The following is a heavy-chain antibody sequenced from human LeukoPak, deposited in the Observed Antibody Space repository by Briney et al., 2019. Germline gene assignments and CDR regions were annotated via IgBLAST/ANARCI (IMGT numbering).Heavy chain of an antibody. V-gene: IGHV3-23*01. CDR3: AKFYDSLTGYFDY. J-gene: IGHJ4*02. D-gene: IGHD3-9*01. CDR2: ISGGGGTT. CDR1: GFTFSSYA. Sequence: GGSLRLSCAASGFTFSSYAMSWVRQSPGKGLEWVSAISGGGGTTYYGYDADSVKGRFTISRDNSKNTLYLQMNSLRAEDTAVYYCAKFYDSLTGYFDYWGQGTLVTVSS.